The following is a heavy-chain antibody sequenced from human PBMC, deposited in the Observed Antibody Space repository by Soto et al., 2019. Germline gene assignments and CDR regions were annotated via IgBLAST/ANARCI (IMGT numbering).Heavy chain of an antibody. CDR1: GFTFAIYG. D-gene: IGHD2-15*01. Sequence: QVQLVQSGGEVKKPGASVKVSCKASGFTFAIYGITWVRQAPGQGLEWMGWINPYNGNTNYAQKFQGRVTMTTDTSTTTGYMELRSLRSDDTAVYYCARVVAAVPVYYGLDVWGQGTTVTVSS. J-gene: IGHJ6*02. V-gene: IGHV1-18*01. CDR3: ARVVAAVPVYYGLDV. CDR2: INPYNGNT.